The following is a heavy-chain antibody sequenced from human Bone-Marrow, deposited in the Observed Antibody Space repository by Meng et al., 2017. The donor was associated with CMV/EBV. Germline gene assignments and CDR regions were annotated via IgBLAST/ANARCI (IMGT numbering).Heavy chain of an antibody. Sequence: GGSLRLSCAASGFTFSSYAMHWVRQAPGKGLEWVAVISYDGSNKYYADFVKGRFTISRDNSKNTLYLQMNSRRAEDTAVYYCARDGEYYDFWSGYPPDNWFDPWGQGGLVTVSS. J-gene: IGHJ5*02. V-gene: IGHV3-30-3*01. CDR3: ARDGEYYDFWSGYPPDNWFDP. CDR1: GFTFSSYA. CDR2: ISYDGSNK. D-gene: IGHD3-3*01.